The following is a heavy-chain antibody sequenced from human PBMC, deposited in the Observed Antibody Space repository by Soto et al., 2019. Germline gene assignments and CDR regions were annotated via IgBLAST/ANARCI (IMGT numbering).Heavy chain of an antibody. CDR2: IYHSGST. CDR3: ARADSTSRFYFDY. CDR1: GGSISSGGYS. J-gene: IGHJ4*02. V-gene: IGHV4-30-2*01. Sequence: SETLSLTCAVSGGSISSGGYSWSWIRQPPGKGLEWIGCIYHSGSTYYNPSLKSRVTISVDRSKNQFSLKLSSVTAADTAVYYCARADSTSRFYFDYWGQGTLVTVS. D-gene: IGHD4-4*01.